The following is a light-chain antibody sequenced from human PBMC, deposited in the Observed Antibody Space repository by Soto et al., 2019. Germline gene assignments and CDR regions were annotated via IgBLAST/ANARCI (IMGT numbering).Light chain of an antibody. V-gene: IGKV3-15*01. CDR3: QQYNNLPPST. CDR2: GAS. CDR1: QSVSSN. J-gene: IGKJ3*01. Sequence: EIVMTQSPATLSVSPGERATLSCRASQSVSSNLAWYQQKPGQAPRLLIYGASTRATGIPARFSGSGSGTEFTLTISSLQSEDFAVYYCQQYNNLPPSTFGPGNQVDIK.